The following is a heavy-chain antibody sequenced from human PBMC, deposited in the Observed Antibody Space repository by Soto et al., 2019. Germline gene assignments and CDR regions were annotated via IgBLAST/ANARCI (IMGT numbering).Heavy chain of an antibody. J-gene: IGHJ6*03. CDR3: ARDVTVAGRKNYYYYMDV. CDR2: TYYRSKWYN. CDR1: GDSVSSNSAA. Sequence: SQTLSLTCVISGDSVSSNSAAWNWIRQSPSRGLEWLGRTYYRSKWYNDYAVSVKSRITINPDTSKNQFSLQLNSVTPEDTAVYYCARDVTVAGRKNYYYYMDVWGKGTTVTVSS. D-gene: IGHD6-19*01. V-gene: IGHV6-1*01.